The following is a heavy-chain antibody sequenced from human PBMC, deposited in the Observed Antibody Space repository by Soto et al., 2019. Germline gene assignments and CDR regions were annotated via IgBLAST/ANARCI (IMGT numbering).Heavy chain of an antibody. CDR1: GFTFSNAW. J-gene: IGHJ6*02. Sequence: GGSLRLSCAASGFTFSNAWMSWVRQAPGKGLEWVGRIKSKADGGTTDYAARGKGRFTISRDDSKNTLYLHMNSLKTEDTAVYYCTTQFIAAASTETYYCYSGMDVWGQGTTVTVSS. D-gene: IGHD6-13*01. V-gene: IGHV3-15*01. CDR3: TTQFIAAASTETYYCYSGMDV. CDR2: IKSKADGGTT.